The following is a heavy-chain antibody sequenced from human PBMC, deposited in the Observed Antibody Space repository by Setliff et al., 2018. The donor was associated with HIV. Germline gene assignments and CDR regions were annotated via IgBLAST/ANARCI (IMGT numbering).Heavy chain of an antibody. Sequence: LSLTCAVYGGSFSDTFWTWIRQPPGKGLEWIGDIIHSGSTNYNPSLKNRVAISVDASQKQFSLRLTSVTAADTSVYYCARAWGQWSSLDYWGQGTLVTV. V-gene: IGHV4-34*12. J-gene: IGHJ4*02. D-gene: IGHD2-15*01. CDR1: GGSFSDTF. CDR2: IIHSGST. CDR3: ARAWGQWSSLDY.